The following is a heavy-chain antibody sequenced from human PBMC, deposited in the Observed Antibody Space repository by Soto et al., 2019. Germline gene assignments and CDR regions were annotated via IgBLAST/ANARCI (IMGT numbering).Heavy chain of an antibody. D-gene: IGHD5-12*01. Sequence: SETLSLTCTVSGGSISNYYWNWIRQSPGKGLEWIGYIYSSGSTHYNPSIQNRVTISIDTSKNQVSLNVNSVTAADTAVYYCAKANSGYGSFDHWGQGMLVTVSS. J-gene: IGHJ4*02. V-gene: IGHV4-59*01. CDR3: AKANSGYGSFDH. CDR2: IYSSGST. CDR1: GGSISNYY.